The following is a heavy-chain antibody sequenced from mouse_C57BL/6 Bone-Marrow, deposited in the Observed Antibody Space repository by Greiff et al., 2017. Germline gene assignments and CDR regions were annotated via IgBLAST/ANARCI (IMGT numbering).Heavy chain of an antibody. J-gene: IGHJ2*01. CDR3: ARSRWLLLDYFDY. D-gene: IGHD2-3*01. Sequence: VQLKESGPELVKPGASVKIPCKASGYTFTDYNMDWVKQSHGKSLEWIGDINPNNGGTIYNQKFKGKATLTVDKSSSTAYMVLRSLTSEDTAVYYCARSRWLLLDYFDYWGQGTTLTVSS. CDR1: GYTFTDYN. V-gene: IGHV1-18*01. CDR2: INPNNGGT.